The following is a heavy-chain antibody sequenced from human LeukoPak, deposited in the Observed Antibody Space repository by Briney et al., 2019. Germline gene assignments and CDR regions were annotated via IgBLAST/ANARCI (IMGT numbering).Heavy chain of an antibody. CDR1: GDSIRSYY. CDR3: AREGYYYGSGSYYNVNWFDP. Sequence: PSETLSLTCTVSGDSIRSYYWSWIRQPPGKGLEWTGYIYYSGSTNYNPSLKSRVTISVDTSKNQFSLKLNSVTAADTAVYYCAREGYYYGSGSYYNVNWFDPWGQGTLVTVSS. J-gene: IGHJ5*02. CDR2: IYYSGST. D-gene: IGHD3-10*01. V-gene: IGHV4-59*01.